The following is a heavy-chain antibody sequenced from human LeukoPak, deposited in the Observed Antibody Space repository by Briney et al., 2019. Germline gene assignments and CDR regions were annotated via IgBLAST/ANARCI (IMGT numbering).Heavy chain of an antibody. CDR3: ARVVSRAGTL. CDR2: IKQDGSEK. Sequence: GGSLRLSCAASGFTFSTYWMSWARQAPGKRPEWVAYIKQDGSEKDYVDSVKGRFTISRDNAKNSLYLQMNSLRAEDTAVYYCARVVSRAGTLWGQGTMVTVSS. V-gene: IGHV3-7*01. CDR1: GFTFSTYW. J-gene: IGHJ3*01. D-gene: IGHD1-1*01.